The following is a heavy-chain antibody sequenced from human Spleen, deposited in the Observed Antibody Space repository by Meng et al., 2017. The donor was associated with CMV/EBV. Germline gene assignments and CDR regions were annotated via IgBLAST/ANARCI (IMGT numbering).Heavy chain of an antibody. CDR2: ISYDGSNK. V-gene: IGHV3-30*04. CDR1: GFTFSSYA. CDR3: ARAGSYYDSSGYYRPNYFDY. Sequence: GESLKISCAASGFTFSSYAMHWVRQAPGKGLEWVAVISYDGSNKYYADSVKGRFTISRDNSKNTRYLQMNSLRAEDTAVYYCARAGSYYDSSGYYRPNYFDYWGQGTLVTVSS. J-gene: IGHJ4*02. D-gene: IGHD3-22*01.